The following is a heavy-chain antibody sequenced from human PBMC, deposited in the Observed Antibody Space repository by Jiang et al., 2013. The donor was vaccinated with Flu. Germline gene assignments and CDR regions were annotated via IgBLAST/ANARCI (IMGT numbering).Heavy chain of an antibody. D-gene: IGHD5-18*01. V-gene: IGHV1-69*06. Sequence: GAEVKKPGSSVKLSCTYSSYSVSWVRQAPGQGLEWMGGMIPIFETTNYTQKFQGRVTITADKSTSTAYMELSSLRSEDTAVYYCARDVTGYSYVYFEHWDQGTLVTVSS. J-gene: IGHJ4*02. CDR3: ARDVTGYSYVYFEH. CDR1: YSSYS. CDR2: MIPIFETT.